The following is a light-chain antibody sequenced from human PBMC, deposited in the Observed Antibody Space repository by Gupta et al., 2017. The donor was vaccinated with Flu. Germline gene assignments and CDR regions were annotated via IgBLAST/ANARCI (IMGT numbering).Light chain of an antibody. J-gene: IGLJ3*02. V-gene: IGLV1-44*01. CDR3: AVWDDSPNGLV. Sequence: QSVLTQTPSASGPPGQRVTISCSGSSSNIGSNSVKWYQQLPGTAPKLLIYDNNQRPSGVPDRFSGSKSGTSASLAISGLQAEDEADYYCAVWDDSPNGLVFGGGTKLTVL. CDR2: DNN. CDR1: SSNIGSNS.